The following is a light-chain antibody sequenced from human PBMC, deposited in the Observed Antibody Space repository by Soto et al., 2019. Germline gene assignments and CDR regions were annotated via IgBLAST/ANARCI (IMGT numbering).Light chain of an antibody. CDR2: GAS. CDR1: QTISTD. J-gene: IGKJ4*01. CDR3: QQNNKWPPVT. V-gene: IGKV3-15*01. Sequence: EVVMTQSPATVSVFPGEGVTLSCRASQTISTDLAWYPQKPGQAPRLLIYGASTRATGVSDRFSGGGSGTEFTLTISSPQSEDFAFYYCQQNNKWPPVTFGGGTKVEIK.